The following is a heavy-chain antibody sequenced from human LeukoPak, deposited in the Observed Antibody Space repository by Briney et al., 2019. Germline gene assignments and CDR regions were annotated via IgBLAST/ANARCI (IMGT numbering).Heavy chain of an antibody. CDR1: GGTFSSYA. V-gene: IGHV1-69*04. D-gene: IGHD6-13*01. Sequence: SVKVFCKASGGTFSSYAVSWVRQAPGQGLEWMGRIIPILGIANYAQKFQGRVKINADKSTRTDYMELSSMRSEDTAVYYCARDRVIAAAGTYYYYYGMDVWGQGTTVTVSS. CDR3: ARDRVIAAAGTYYYYYGMDV. CDR2: IIPILGIA. J-gene: IGHJ6*02.